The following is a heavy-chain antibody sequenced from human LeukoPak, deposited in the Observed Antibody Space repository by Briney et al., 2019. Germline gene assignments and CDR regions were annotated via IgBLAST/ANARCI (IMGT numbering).Heavy chain of an antibody. CDR1: RGTFSSYA. D-gene: IGHD2/OR15-2a*01. Sequence: GSSVKVSCKASRGTFSSYAISWVRQAPGQGLEWMGGIIPIFGTANYAQKFQGRVTITADKSTSTAYMELSSLRSEDTAVYYCARDVIVYPRGDFDYWGQGTLVTVSS. CDR3: ARDVIVYPRGDFDY. CDR2: IIPIFGTA. V-gene: IGHV1-69*06. J-gene: IGHJ4*02.